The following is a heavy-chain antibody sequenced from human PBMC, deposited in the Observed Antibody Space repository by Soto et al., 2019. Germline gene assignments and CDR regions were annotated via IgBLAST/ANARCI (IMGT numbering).Heavy chain of an antibody. Sequence: GGSLRLSCAASGFTFSSYGMHWVRQAPGKGLEWVAVIWYDGSNKYYADSVKGRFTISRDNSKNTLYLQMNSLRAEDTAVYYCAREDSSGYYFTRWGQGTLVTVSS. CDR2: IWYDGSNK. CDR3: AREDSSGYYFTR. CDR1: GFTFSSYG. V-gene: IGHV3-33*01. J-gene: IGHJ4*02. D-gene: IGHD3-22*01.